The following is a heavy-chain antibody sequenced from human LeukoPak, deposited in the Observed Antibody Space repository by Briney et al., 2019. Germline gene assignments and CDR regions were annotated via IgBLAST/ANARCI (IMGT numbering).Heavy chain of an antibody. V-gene: IGHV4-59*02. D-gene: IGHD2/OR15-2a*01. CDR3: SEGYFEPFDH. CDR1: GASVSTTH. Sequence: SETLSLTCVVSGASVSTTHWNWIRQLPGKGLEWIGCLSYTGKTDYNPSLTSRVTISLGTSKNQVSLKLRSVTAADTAVYYCSEGYFEPFDHWGQGTLVTVSS. J-gene: IGHJ4*02. CDR2: LSYTGKT.